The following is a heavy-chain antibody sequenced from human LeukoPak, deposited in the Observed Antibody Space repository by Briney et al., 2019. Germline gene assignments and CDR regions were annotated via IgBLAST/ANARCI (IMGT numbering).Heavy chain of an antibody. D-gene: IGHD1-26*01. J-gene: IGHJ4*02. CDR3: ATLNVGGQPVDY. Sequence: ASVKVSCKVSGYTLTELSMHWVRQAPGKGLEWMGGFDPEDGETIYAQKFQGRVTMTEDTSTDTAYMELSSLRSEDTAVYYYATLNVGGQPVDYWGQGTLVTVSS. CDR1: GYTLTELS. CDR2: FDPEDGET. V-gene: IGHV1-24*01.